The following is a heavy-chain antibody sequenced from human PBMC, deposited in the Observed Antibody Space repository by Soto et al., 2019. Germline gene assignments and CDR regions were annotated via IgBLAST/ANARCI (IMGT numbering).Heavy chain of an antibody. V-gene: IGHV4-34*01. CDR2: INHSGST. D-gene: IGHD6-13*01. CDR3: ARGYGDIAAAGTSYYGMDV. CDR1: GGSFSGYY. J-gene: IGHJ6*02. Sequence: PSETLSLTCAVYGGSFSGYYWSWTRQPPGKGLEWIGEINHSGSTNYNPSLKSRVTISVDTSKNQFSLKLSSVTAADTAVYYCARGYGDIAAAGTSYYGMDVWGQGTTVTVSS.